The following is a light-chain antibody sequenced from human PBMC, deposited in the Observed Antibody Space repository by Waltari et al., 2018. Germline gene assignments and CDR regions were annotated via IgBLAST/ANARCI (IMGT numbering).Light chain of an antibody. V-gene: IGLV1-40*01. Sequence: QSVLTQPTSVYGAPGQRVTISCTGSSSNIGAGHDVHWYQAFPGTAPKLLIYGNNNRPSGVPDRFSGSKSGSSASLAINGLQAEDEADYYCQSFDNNLSGGVVFGGGTKVTVL. CDR1: SSNIGAGHD. CDR2: GNN. CDR3: QSFDNNLSGGVV. J-gene: IGLJ3*02.